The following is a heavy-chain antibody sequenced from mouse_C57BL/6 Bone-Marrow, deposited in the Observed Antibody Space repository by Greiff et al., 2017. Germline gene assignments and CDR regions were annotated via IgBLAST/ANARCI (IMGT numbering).Heavy chain of an antibody. Sequence: QVQLQQPGAELVRPGTSVKLSCKASGYTFTSYWMHWVKQRPGQGLEWIGVIDPSDSYTNYNQKFKGKATLTVDTSASTAYMQLSSLTSEDSAVYYCARAEVYWGQGTLVTVAA. CDR1: GYTFTSYW. V-gene: IGHV1-59*01. CDR3: ARAEVY. J-gene: IGHJ3*01. CDR2: IDPSDSYT.